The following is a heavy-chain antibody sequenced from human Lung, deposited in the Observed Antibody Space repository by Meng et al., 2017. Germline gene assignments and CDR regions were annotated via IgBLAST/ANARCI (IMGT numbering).Heavy chain of an antibody. CDR3: ARGDGSGSLFEN. J-gene: IGHJ4*02. V-gene: IGHV3-21*01. D-gene: IGHD3-10*01. CDR1: GFTLSDYS. Sequence: EVQLVESGGGLVKPGGCLRLSCAASGFTLSDYSMNWVRRAPGKGLEWVSSISESGNYRYYADSVKGRFTVTRDNAKNSLYLQMNSLRAEDTAVYYCARGDGSGSLFENWGQGTLVTVSS. CDR2: ISESGNYR.